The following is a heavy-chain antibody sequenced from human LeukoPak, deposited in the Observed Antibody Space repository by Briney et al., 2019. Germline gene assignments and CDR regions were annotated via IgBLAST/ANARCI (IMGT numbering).Heavy chain of an antibody. CDR3: ARGSYYPSAFDI. D-gene: IGHD1-26*01. CDR1: GGPISSYS. CDR2: IYSSGST. Sequence: PSETLSLTCTVSGGPISSYSWSWIRQPPGKGLEWIGCIYSSGSTNYNPSLKSRVTISVDTSKNHFSLKLSSVTAADTAVYYCARGSYYPSAFDIWGQGTMVTVSS. V-gene: IGHV4-59*12. J-gene: IGHJ3*02.